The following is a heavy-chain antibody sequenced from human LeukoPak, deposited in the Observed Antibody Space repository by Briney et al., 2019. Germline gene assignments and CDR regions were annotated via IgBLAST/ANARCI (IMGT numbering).Heavy chain of an antibody. Sequence: GASLRLSCAASGFTPSSYAMSWVPQAPGTGLEGASAICGSGGSTYYADSAKGRFTISRDNSKNTLYLQMNSLRAEDTAVYYCAKAAAGGYSYGFDYWGQGTLVTASS. CDR3: AKAAAGGYSYGFDY. D-gene: IGHD5-18*01. CDR1: GFTPSSYA. J-gene: IGHJ4*02. CDR2: ICGSGGST. V-gene: IGHV3-23*01.